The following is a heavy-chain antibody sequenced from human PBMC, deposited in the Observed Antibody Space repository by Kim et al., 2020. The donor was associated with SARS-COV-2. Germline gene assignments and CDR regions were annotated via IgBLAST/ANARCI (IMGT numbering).Heavy chain of an antibody. CDR3: VRHVECSAGTCNSHDAF. D-gene: IGHD2-15*01. CDR2: TYNSGTT. CDR1: GASISNSF. J-gene: IGHJ3*01. Sequence: SETLSLTCTVSGASISNSFWSWIRQPPGKGLEWIAYTYNSGTTNYNPSLKSRVTISMDTSKNQFSLKLSSVTAADAAVYYCVRHVECSAGTCNSHDAF. V-gene: IGHV4-59*08.